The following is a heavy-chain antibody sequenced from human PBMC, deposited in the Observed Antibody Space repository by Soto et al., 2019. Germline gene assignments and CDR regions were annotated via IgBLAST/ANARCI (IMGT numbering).Heavy chain of an antibody. Sequence: SETLSLTCAVSGGYISGGYYSWSWIRQPPGKGLEWIGFIYNSGSTNYNPSLKSRVTISVDTSKNQFSLKLSSVTAADTAVYYCARDEYSSSSAWFDPWGQGTLVTVSS. CDR3: ARDEYSSSSAWFDP. V-gene: IGHV4-30-2*02. CDR2: IYNSGST. D-gene: IGHD6-6*01. J-gene: IGHJ5*02. CDR1: GGYISGGYYS.